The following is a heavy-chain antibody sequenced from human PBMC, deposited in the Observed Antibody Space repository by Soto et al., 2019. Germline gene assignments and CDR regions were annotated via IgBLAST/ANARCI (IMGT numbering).Heavy chain of an antibody. Sequence: GGSVWRTSADSGFSFSSKAMSWVRQAAGKGMEWVSAISGSGGSTYYADSVKGRFTISRDNSKNALYLQMNSLRAEDTAVYYCAKAWSYDSSGYYDYWGQGTVVTVSS. D-gene: IGHD3-22*01. CDR1: GFSFSSKA. CDR3: AKAWSYDSSGYYDY. CDR2: ISGSGGST. V-gene: IGHV3-23*01. J-gene: IGHJ4*02.